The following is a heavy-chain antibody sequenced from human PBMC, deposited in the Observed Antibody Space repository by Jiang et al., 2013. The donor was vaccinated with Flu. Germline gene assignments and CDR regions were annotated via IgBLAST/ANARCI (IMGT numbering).Heavy chain of an antibody. CDR1: GFTFSSYS. CDR2: ISSSGSTI. J-gene: IGHJ6*02. CDR3: ARDRGYYYAMDV. Sequence: VQLLESGGGLVQPGGSLRLSCAASGFTFSSYSMNWVRQAPGKGLEWVSYISSSGSTIYYADSVKGRFTISRDNAKNSLYLQMNSLRAEDTAVYYCARDRGYYYAMDVWGQGTTVTVSS. V-gene: IGHV3-48*01.